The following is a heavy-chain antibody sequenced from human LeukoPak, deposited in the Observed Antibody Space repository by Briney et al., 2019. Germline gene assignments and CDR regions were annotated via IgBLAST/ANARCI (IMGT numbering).Heavy chain of an antibody. CDR2: INPSGGST. V-gene: IGHV1-46*01. Sequence: ASVKVSCKASGYTFTGYYMHWVRQAPGQGLEWMGIINPSGGSTSYAQKFQGRVTMTRDTSTSTVYMELSSLRSEDTAVYYCARDGTGDYYFDYWGQGTLVTVSS. CDR3: ARDGTGDYYFDY. CDR1: GYTFTGYY. J-gene: IGHJ4*02.